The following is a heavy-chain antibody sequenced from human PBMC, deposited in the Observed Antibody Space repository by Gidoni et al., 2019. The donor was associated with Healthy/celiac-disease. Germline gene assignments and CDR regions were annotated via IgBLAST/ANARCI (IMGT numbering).Heavy chain of an antibody. D-gene: IGHD1-26*01. CDR1: GGSISSSSYY. V-gene: IGHV4-39*07. Sequence: QLQLQESGPGLVKPSETLSLTCTVSGGSISSSSYYWGWIRQPPGKGLEWIGSINYSGSTYYNPSLKSRVTISVDTSKNQFSLKLSSVTAADTAVYYCARDVRGSYVLDYWGQGTLVTVSS. CDR2: INYSGST. J-gene: IGHJ4*02. CDR3: ARDVRGSYVLDY.